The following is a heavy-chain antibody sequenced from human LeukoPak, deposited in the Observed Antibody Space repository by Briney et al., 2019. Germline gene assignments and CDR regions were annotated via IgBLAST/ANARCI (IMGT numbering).Heavy chain of an antibody. V-gene: IGHV4-61*02. Sequence: SQTLSITCTVAGGSISSGSYYWSWIRQPAGKGLEWIGRIYTTGSTNYNPSLKSRVTISVDTSKNQFSLKLSSVTAADTAVYYCARSHWGYCSSTSCYNYYFDYWGQGTLVTVSS. CDR2: IYTTGST. J-gene: IGHJ4*02. D-gene: IGHD2-2*01. CDR3: ARSHWGYCSSTSCYNYYFDY. CDR1: GGSISSGSYY.